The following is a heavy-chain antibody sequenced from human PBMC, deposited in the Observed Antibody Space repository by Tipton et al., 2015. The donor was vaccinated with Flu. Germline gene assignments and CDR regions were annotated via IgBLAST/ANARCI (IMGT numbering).Heavy chain of an antibody. V-gene: IGHV3-48*03. CDR3: AREFWSGGSCSDAFDL. CDR1: GFTFNSYE. CDR2: ISEVNRI. D-gene: IGHD2-15*01. J-gene: IGHJ3*01. Sequence: LSLTCAASGFTFNSYEMDWVRQAPGKGLERISYISEVNRIHYADSVKGRFTISRDNAKKSLYLQMNSLRAEDTAVYYCAREFWSGGSCSDAFDLRGQGTMVAVSS.